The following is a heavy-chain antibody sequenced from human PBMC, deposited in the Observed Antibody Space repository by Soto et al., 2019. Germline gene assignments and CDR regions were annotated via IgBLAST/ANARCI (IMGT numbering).Heavy chain of an antibody. Sequence: EVQLVESGGGLVQPGGSLRLSCAASGFTFSSYEMNWVRQAPGKGLEWVSYISSSGSTIYYADSVKGRFTISRDNAKNSRSLQMNSLRADDTAVYYCARESGPNYSDSSGPTLDAFDIWGQGTMVTVSS. V-gene: IGHV3-48*03. D-gene: IGHD3-22*01. CDR2: ISSSGSTI. CDR1: GFTFSSYE. CDR3: ARESGPNYSDSSGPTLDAFDI. J-gene: IGHJ3*02.